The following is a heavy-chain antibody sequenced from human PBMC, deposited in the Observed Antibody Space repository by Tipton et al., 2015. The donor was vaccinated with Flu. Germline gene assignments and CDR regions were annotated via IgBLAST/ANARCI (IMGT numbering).Heavy chain of an antibody. CDR3: AREIPDGGNAVYFDY. J-gene: IGHJ4*02. D-gene: IGHD2-15*01. CDR2: INPIDGSA. CDR1: GYTFSNYL. Sequence: QVQLVQSGAEVKKPGASMKVSCKASGYTFSNYLIHWVRQAPGQGLEWVGIINPIDGSARSAQRFQGRVTMSRDTSTSTVYVEVNSLRSEDTAVYYCAREIPDGGNAVYFDYWGQGTLVTVSS. V-gene: IGHV1-46*01.